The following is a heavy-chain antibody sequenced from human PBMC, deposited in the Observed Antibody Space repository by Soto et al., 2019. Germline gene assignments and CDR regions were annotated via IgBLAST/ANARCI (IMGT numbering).Heavy chain of an antibody. Sequence: QVQLVQSGAEVKKPGASVKVSCKASGYTFTSYGISWVRQAPGQGLEWMGWISAYNGNTNYAQKLQGRVTMTTDTSTSTAYMELRSLRSDDTAVYYCARVSQVGQWLAEKSFDYWGQGTLVTVSS. CDR2: ISAYNGNT. V-gene: IGHV1-18*01. D-gene: IGHD6-19*01. CDR3: ARVSQVGQWLAEKSFDY. CDR1: GYTFTSYG. J-gene: IGHJ4*02.